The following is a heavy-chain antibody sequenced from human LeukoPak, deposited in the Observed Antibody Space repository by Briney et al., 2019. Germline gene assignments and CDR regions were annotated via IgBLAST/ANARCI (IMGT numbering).Heavy chain of an antibody. V-gene: IGHV3-48*04. CDR3: ARVKGQTRGGAFDI. J-gene: IGHJ3*02. CDR2: ISSSSSTI. Sequence: GGSLRLSCAASGFTFSSYSMNWVRQAPGKGLEWVSYISSSSSTIYYADSVKGRFTISRDNAKNSLYLQMNSLRAEDTVVYYCARVKGQTRGGAFDIWGQGTMVTVSS. CDR1: GFTFSSYS. D-gene: IGHD3-10*01.